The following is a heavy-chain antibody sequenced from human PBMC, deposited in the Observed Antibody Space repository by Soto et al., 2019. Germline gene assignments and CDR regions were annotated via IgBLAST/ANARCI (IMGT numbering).Heavy chain of an antibody. CDR2: IFHTGDT. J-gene: IGHJ5*02. V-gene: IGHV4-38-2*02. CDR1: SHSISSGFF. Sequence: PSETLSLTCSVSSHSISSGFFWGWIRQPPGKGLEWIGSIFHTGDTYYNPSLKSRTTLSVDTAKNQFSLKLTSLTAADTAVYYCARDTNSLDPWGLGTLVTVS. CDR3: ARDTNSLDP. D-gene: IGHD1-1*01.